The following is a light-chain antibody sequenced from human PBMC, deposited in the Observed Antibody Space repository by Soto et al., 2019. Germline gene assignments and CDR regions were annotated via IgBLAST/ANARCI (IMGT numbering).Light chain of an antibody. CDR1: QSVKSSY. Sequence: EIVLTQSPGTLSLSPGERATLPCRASQSVKSSYLAWYQHKPGQAPRLLIYGTSSRATGIPDRFSGSGSETDFTLTISRLEPEDFAVYYCQQYGSSITFGQGTRLEIK. CDR3: QQYGSSIT. J-gene: IGKJ5*01. V-gene: IGKV3-20*01. CDR2: GTS.